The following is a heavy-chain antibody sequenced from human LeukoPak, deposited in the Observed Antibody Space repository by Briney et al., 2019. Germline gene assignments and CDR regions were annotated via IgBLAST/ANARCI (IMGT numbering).Heavy chain of an antibody. CDR2: IYTSGXT. CDR1: GGSISSGSYX. J-gene: IGHJ6*03. CDR3: ASQGGITMIPGYYYYYMDV. V-gene: IGHV4-61*02. D-gene: IGHD3-22*01. Sequence: SKTLSLTCTVSGGSISSGSYXXXXIXQXAGKGLEWIGRIYTSGXTNYNPSLKSRVTXSVDTSKNQFSLKLSSVTAADTAVYYCASQGGITMIPGYYYYYMDVWGKGTTVTVSS.